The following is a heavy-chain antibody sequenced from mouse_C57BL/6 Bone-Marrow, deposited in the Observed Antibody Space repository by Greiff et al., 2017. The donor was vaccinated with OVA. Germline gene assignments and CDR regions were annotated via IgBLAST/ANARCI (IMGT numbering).Heavy chain of an antibody. V-gene: IGHV14-4*01. CDR3: TTHYSNLDY. CDR1: GFNIKDDY. J-gene: IGHJ2*01. Sequence: VQLKQSGAELVRPGASVKLSCTASGFNIKDDYMHWVKQRPEQGLEWIGWIDPENGDTEYASKFQGKATITADTSSNTAYLQLSSLTSEDTAVYYCTTHYSNLDYWGQGTTLTVSS. CDR2: IDPENGDT. D-gene: IGHD2-5*01.